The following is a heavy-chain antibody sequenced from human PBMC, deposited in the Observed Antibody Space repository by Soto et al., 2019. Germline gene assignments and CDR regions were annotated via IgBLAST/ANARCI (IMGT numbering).Heavy chain of an antibody. CDR3: ARDYWSGDRYYYGMDV. Sequence: ASLKVSCKASGYTFTGYYIHWVRQAPGQRLEWMGYINPNSGGPNYAQKFQGRVTMTRDTSISTAYMELSRLRSDDTAVYFCARDYWSGDRYYYGMDVWGQGTTVTVSS. V-gene: IGHV1-2*02. CDR1: GYTFTGYY. J-gene: IGHJ6*02. CDR2: INPNSGGP. D-gene: IGHD3-3*01.